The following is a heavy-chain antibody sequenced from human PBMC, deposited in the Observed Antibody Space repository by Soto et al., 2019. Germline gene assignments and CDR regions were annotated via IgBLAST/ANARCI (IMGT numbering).Heavy chain of an antibody. D-gene: IGHD6-13*01. V-gene: IGHV3-33*01. CDR3: ARGAARDHRRVWFDP. Sequence: QVQLVESGGGGVQPGRSLRLSCAASGFTFSSYGLHWVLQAPGKGLEWVAVIWYDGSNKYYADSGKGRFTISRDNSKNTVYLKMNSVRAEDTAVYYCARGAARDHRRVWFDPWGQGTLVTVSS. J-gene: IGHJ5*02. CDR1: GFTFSSYG. CDR2: IWYDGSNK.